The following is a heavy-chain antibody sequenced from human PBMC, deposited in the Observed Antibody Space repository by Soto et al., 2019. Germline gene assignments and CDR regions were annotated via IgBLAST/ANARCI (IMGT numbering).Heavy chain of an antibody. D-gene: IGHD1-26*01. V-gene: IGHV3-21*01. CDR3: ARDSGIVGATNPYYYYGMDV. J-gene: IGHJ6*02. Sequence: PGGSLRPSCAASGFTFSSYSMKWVRQAPGKGLERVSSISSSSSYIYYADSVKGRFTISRDNAKNSLYLQMNSLRAEDTAVYYCARDSGIVGATNPYYYYGMDVWGQGTTVTVYS. CDR1: GFTFSSYS. CDR2: ISSSSSYI.